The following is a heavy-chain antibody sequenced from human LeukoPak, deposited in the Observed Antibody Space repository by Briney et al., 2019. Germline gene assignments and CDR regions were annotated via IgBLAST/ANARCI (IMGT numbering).Heavy chain of an antibody. CDR1: GFTFSSYA. CDR3: ACTAYYYYYLDV. V-gene: IGHV3-30*04. CDR2: ISYDGSNK. D-gene: IGHD5-18*01. Sequence: GGSLRLSCAASGFTFSSYAMHWVRQAPGKGLEWVAVISYDGSNKYYADSVKGRFTISRDNSKNTLYLHMSSLRAEDTAVYYCACTAYYYYYLDVWGKGTTVTVSS. J-gene: IGHJ6*03.